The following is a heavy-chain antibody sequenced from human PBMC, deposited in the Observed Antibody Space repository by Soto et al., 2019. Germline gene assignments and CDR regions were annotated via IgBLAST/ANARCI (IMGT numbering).Heavy chain of an antibody. CDR3: ARDLNYYGSGSYYSFDY. V-gene: IGHV3-33*01. CDR2: IWSDGSNK. CDR1: GFTFSSYG. D-gene: IGHD3-10*01. J-gene: IGHJ4*02. Sequence: QVQLVESGGGVVQPGRSLRLSCAASGFTFSSYGMHWVRQAPGKGLEWVAGIWSDGSNKYYADSVKGRFTISRDNSKNTLYLQMNSLRAEDTAVYYCARDLNYYGSGSYYSFDYWGQGTLVTVSS.